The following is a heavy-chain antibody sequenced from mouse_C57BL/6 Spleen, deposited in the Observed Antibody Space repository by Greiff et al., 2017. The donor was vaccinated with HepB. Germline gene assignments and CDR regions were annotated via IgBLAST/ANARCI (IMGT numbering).Heavy chain of an antibody. CDR2: IDPSDSYT. J-gene: IGHJ1*03. V-gene: IGHV1-50*01. CDR1: GYTFTSYW. CDR3: ARSGGDWYFDV. Sequence: QVHVKQPGAELVKPGASVKLSCKASGYTFTSYWMQWVKQRPGQGLEWIGEIDPSDSYTNYNQKFKGKATLTVDTSSSTAYMQLSSLTSEDSAVYYCARSGGDWYFDVWGTGTTVTVSS.